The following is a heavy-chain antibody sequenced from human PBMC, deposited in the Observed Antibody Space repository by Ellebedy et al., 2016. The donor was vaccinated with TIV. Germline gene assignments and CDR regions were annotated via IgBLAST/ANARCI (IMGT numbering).Heavy chain of an antibody. CDR2: ISGSGGST. V-gene: IGHV3-23*01. D-gene: IGHD2-2*01. CDR3: AKAIGYCSSTSCYVFDY. CDR1: GFTVSSNY. Sequence: GESLKISCAASGFTVSSNYMSWVCQAPGKGLGWVSAISGSGGSTYYADSVKGRFTISRDNSKNTLYLQMNSLRAEDTAVYYCAKAIGYCSSTSCYVFDYWGQGTLVTVSS. J-gene: IGHJ4*02.